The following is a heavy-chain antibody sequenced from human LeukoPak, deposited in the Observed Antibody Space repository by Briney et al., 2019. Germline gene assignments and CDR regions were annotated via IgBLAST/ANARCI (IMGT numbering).Heavy chain of an antibody. CDR3: TTDLGQDY. J-gene: IGHJ4*02. CDR1: GFTFSNAW. V-gene: IGHV3-15*01. CDR2: IKSKTDGGTT. Sequence: PGGSLRLSCAACGFTFSNAWMSWVRQAPGKGLQWVGRIKSKTDGGTTDYAAPVKGRFTISRDDSKNTLYLQRNSLKTEHTTVYYCTTDLGQDYWGQGTLVTVSS.